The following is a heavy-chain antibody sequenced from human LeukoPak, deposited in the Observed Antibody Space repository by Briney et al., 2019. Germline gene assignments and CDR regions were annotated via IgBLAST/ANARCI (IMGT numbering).Heavy chain of an antibody. Sequence: SETLSLTCAVSDYSISIGYYWGWIRQPPGKGLEWIGSIHHSGTTYYNPSFKSRVTISVDTPKNQSSLKLSSVCAADPAVYSCARARRIPVAGYNWFGPWGQGTLVTVPS. CDR2: IHHSGTT. CDR3: ARARRIPVAGYNWFGP. V-gene: IGHV4-38-2*01. CDR1: DYSISIGYY. J-gene: IGHJ5*01. D-gene: IGHD6-19*01.